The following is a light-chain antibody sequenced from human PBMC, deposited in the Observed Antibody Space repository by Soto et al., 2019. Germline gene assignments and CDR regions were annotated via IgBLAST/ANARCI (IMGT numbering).Light chain of an antibody. J-gene: IGKJ5*01. CDR1: ESVNNK. CDR2: RAS. CDR3: HQYNNWFPFT. V-gene: IGKV3-15*01. Sequence: EVVLTQSPATLSVSPGERATLSCRVSESVNNKLGWYQQKPGQAPRLLIYRASTRATGIPARFSGSGSGTEFTLTISSLQSEDSAVYYCHQYNNWFPFTFGQGTRLEIK.